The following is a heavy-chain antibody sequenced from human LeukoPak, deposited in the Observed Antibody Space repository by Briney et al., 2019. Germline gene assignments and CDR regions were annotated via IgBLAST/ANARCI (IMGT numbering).Heavy chain of an antibody. Sequence: ASQTLSLTCTVSGGSISSGGYYWSWIRQRPGKGREWIGYIYYSGSTYYNPSRKSRVTISVDTSKNQVSLKLSSVTAADTAVYYCARYTTVTYWYFDLWGRGTLVTVSS. D-gene: IGHD4-17*01. V-gene: IGHV4-31*03. CDR1: GGSISSGGYY. CDR3: ARYTTVTYWYFDL. J-gene: IGHJ2*01. CDR2: IYYSGST.